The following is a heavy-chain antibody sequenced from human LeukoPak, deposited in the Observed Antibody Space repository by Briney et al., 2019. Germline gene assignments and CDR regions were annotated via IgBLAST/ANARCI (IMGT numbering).Heavy chain of an antibody. V-gene: IGHV3-30*18. Sequence: GGSLRLSCAASGFPFSTYGMRWVRQAPGKGLEWVAVISYDGSDQYYADSVKGRFTVSRDNSKNTLYLQVNSLRVEDTAVYYCAKDVSWNWFDPWGQGTLVIVSS. J-gene: IGHJ5*02. CDR3: AKDVSWNWFDP. CDR2: ISYDGSDQ. CDR1: GFPFSTYG.